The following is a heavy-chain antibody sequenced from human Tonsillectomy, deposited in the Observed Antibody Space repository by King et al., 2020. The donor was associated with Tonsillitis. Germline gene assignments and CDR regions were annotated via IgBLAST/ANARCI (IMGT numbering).Heavy chain of an antibody. CDR1: A. J-gene: IGHJ4*02. CDR2: ISGKGGST. CDR3: TKEIIDSSAYYVRK. V-gene: IGHV3-43*02. D-gene: IGHD3-22*01. Sequence: AIHWVRQAPGKGLEWVSLISGKGGSTYYADSVKGRFTISRDNSKKSLYLQMNSLRTEDTALYYCTKEIIDSSAYYVRKWGQRTLVTVSS.